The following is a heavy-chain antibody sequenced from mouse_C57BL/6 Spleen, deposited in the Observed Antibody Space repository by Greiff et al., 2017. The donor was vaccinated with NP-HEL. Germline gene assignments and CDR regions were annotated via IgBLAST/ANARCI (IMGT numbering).Heavy chain of an antibody. Sequence: QVQLKQSGAELVKPGASVKLSCKASGYTFTSYWMQWVKQRPGQGLEWIGEIDPSDSYTNYNQKFKGKATLTVDTSSSTAYMQLSSLTSEDSAVYYCARAGNDGYVYWGQGTLVTVSA. CDR3: ARAGNDGYVY. V-gene: IGHV1-50*01. CDR2: IDPSDSYT. CDR1: GYTFTSYW. J-gene: IGHJ3*01. D-gene: IGHD2-3*01.